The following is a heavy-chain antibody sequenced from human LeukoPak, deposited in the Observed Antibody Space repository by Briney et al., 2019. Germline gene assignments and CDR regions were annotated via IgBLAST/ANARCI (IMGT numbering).Heavy chain of an antibody. CDR1: GGTFSSYA. CDR2: IIPIFGTA. V-gene: IGHV1-69*13. CDR3: AKVRWGIGGSCLFDY. D-gene: IGHD2-15*01. J-gene: IGHJ4*02. Sequence: ASVKVSCKASGGTFSSYAISWVRQAPGQGLEWMGGIIPIFGTANYAQKFQGRVTITADESTSTAYMELSSLRSEDTAVYYCAKVRWGIGGSCLFDYWGQGTLVTVSS.